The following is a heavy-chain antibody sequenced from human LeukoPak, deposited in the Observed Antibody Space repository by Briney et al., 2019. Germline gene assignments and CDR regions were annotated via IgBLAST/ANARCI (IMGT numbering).Heavy chain of an antibody. CDR1: GFTFSSYA. CDR2: ISYDGSNK. CDR3: ARDDILTGYEIHDY. Sequence: GGSLRLSCAASGFTFSSYAMHWVRQAPGKGLEWVAVISYDGSNKYYADSVKGRFTISRDNAKNSLYLQMNSLRAEDTAVYYCARDDILTGYEIHDYWGQGTLVTVSS. D-gene: IGHD3-9*01. V-gene: IGHV3-30-3*01. J-gene: IGHJ4*02.